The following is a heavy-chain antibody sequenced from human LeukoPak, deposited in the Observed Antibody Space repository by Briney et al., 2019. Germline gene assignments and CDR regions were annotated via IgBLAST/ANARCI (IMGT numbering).Heavy chain of an antibody. CDR1: GYTFTGYY. Sequence: ASVKLSCKASGYTFTGYYMHWVRQAPGQGLEWMGWINPNSGVTNYAQKFQGRVTMTRDTSISTAYMELSRLRSEDTAVYYCARDGLDYWGQGTLVTVSS. CDR3: ARDGLDY. V-gene: IGHV1-2*02. CDR2: INPNSGVT. J-gene: IGHJ4*02.